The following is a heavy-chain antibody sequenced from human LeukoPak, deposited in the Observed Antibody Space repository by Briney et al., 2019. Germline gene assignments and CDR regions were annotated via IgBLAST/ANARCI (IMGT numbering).Heavy chain of an antibody. CDR1: RFTFSSYS. CDR3: AKDWGAGEGAFDI. CDR2: ISGRGGST. Sequence: GGSLRLSCAASRFTFSSYSMSWVRQAPGKGLEWVSAISGRGGSTYYADSVKGRFNISRDNSKNTLYLQRNSLRAEDTAVYYCAKDWGAGEGAFDIWGQGTMVTVSS. D-gene: IGHD1-26*01. J-gene: IGHJ3*02. V-gene: IGHV3-23*01.